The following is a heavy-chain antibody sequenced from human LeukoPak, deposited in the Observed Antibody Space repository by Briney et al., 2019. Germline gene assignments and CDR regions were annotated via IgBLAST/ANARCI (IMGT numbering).Heavy chain of an antibody. J-gene: IGHJ5*02. CDR1: RGSFSGYY. CDR2: INHSGST. Sequence: SETLSLTCAVYRGSFSGYYWSWIRQPPGQELEWIGEINHSGSTNYNPSLKSRVTISVDTSKNQFSLKLSSVTAADTAVYYCARGRGARSGIWYTWFDPWGQGTLVTVSS. V-gene: IGHV4-34*01. D-gene: IGHD6-13*01. CDR3: ARGRGARSGIWYTWFDP.